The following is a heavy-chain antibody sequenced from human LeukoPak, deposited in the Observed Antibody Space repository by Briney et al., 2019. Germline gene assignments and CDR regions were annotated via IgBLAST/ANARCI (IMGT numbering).Heavy chain of an antibody. V-gene: IGHV4-59*01. D-gene: IGHD3-22*01. CDR3: ARVGIRYDSSGYHAS. CDR2: IYYSGST. J-gene: IGHJ5*02. CDR1: GASMSSYY. Sequence: SETLSLTCTVSGASMSSYYWSWIRQPPGKGLEGVGYIYYSGSTNYNPSLKSRVTISVDPSKNQFSLKLSSLTAADTAVYYCARVGIRYDSSGYHASWGQGTLVTVSS.